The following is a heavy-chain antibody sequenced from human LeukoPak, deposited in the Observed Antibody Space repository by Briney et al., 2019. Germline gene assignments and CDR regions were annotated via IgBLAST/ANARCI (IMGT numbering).Heavy chain of an antibody. CDR1: GGTFSSYA. D-gene: IGHD3-9*01. CDR3: ARDGTDLLRYFDFQPGEYYFDY. CDR2: IIPILGIA. V-gene: IGHV1-69*04. Sequence: GSSVKVSCKASGGTFSSYAISWVRPAPGQGLEWMGRIIPILGIANYAQKFQGRVTITADKSTSTAYMELSSLRSEDTAVYYCARDGTDLLRYFDFQPGEYYFDYWGQGTLVTVSS. J-gene: IGHJ4*02.